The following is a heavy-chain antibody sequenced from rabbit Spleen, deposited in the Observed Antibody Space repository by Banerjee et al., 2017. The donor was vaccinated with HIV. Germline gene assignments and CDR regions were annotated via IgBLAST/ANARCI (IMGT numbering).Heavy chain of an antibody. D-gene: IGHD1-1*01. CDR2: IDPAFLTT. V-gene: IGHV1S47*01. CDR1: GFDFTTYY. CDR3: ARDLDGVIGWNFGW. J-gene: IGHJ4*01. Sequence: QEQLVESGGGLVRPGASLTLSCKASGFDFTTYYMTWVRQAPGKGLEWIAYIDPAFLTTFYTSSVNGQFTISSHNAQNTVFLQMTSLALADTATYFCARDLDGVIGWNFGWWGPGTLVTVS.